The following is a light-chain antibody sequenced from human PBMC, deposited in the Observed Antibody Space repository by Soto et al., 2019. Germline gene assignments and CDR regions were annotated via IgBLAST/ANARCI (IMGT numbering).Light chain of an antibody. CDR1: SSDVGSYNL. CDR2: EGS. Sequence: QSALTQPASVSGSPGQSITISCTGTSSDVGSYNLVSWYQQHPGKAPKLLIYEGSKRPSGLSNRFSGSKSGNTASLTISGLQAEDEADYYCCSYAPGSTVVFGGGTKLTVL. J-gene: IGLJ2*01. V-gene: IGLV2-23*03. CDR3: CSYAPGSTVV.